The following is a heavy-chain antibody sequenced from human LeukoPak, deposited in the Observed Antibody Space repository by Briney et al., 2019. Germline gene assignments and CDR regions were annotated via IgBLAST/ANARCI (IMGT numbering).Heavy chain of an antibody. D-gene: IGHD1-26*01. CDR1: GFTFNSYT. J-gene: IGHJ4*02. V-gene: IGHV3-21*01. Sequence: GGSLRLSCAASGFTFNSYTMTWVRQAPGKGLEWVSSISTGSTYIYYADSVKGRFTISRDNAKNSLYLQMNSLRAEDTAVYYCARDGASLGAQFDYWGQGTLVTVSS. CDR2: ISTGSTYI. CDR3: ARDGASLGAQFDY.